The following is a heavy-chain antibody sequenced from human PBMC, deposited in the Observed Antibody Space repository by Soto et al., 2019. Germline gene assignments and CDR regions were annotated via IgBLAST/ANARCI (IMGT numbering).Heavy chain of an antibody. CDR1: GYSFTSYW. Sequence: GESLKISCKGSGYSFTSYWIGWVRQMPGKGLEWMGIIYPRDSDTRYSPSFQGQVTISADKSISTAYLQWSSLKASDTAMYYCARKSQYGSGGSCYGSFDYWGQGALVTVSS. J-gene: IGHJ4*02. V-gene: IGHV5-51*01. CDR2: IYPRDSDT. D-gene: IGHD2-15*01. CDR3: ARKSQYGSGGSCYGSFDY.